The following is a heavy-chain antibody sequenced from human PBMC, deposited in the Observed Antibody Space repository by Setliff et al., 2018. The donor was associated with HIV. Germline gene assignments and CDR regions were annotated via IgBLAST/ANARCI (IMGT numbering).Heavy chain of an antibody. J-gene: IGHJ4*02. D-gene: IGHD2-15*01. CDR1: GYMFSGFH. CDR2: INPNSGGT. Sequence: ASVKVSCKASGYMFSGFHMHWVRQAAGQGLEWMGRINPNSGGTNYAQKFQGRVTMTRDTSTSTVYMELSSLRSEDTAVYYCARADCSGGSCYSPGYWGQGTLVTSPQ. CDR3: ARADCSGGSCYSPGY. V-gene: IGHV1-2*06.